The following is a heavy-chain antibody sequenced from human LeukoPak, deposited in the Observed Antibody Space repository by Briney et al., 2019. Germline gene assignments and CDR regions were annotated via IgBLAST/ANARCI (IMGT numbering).Heavy chain of an antibody. V-gene: IGHV3-30*03. Sequence: PGGSLRLSCAASGFTFSSYGMHWVRQAPGKGLEWVAVISYDGSNKYYADSVKGRFTISRDNSKNTLYLQMNSLRDEDTAVYYCARGGQGNWPTPFDYWGQGTLVTVSS. J-gene: IGHJ4*02. CDR2: ISYDGSNK. CDR3: ARGGQGNWPTPFDY. D-gene: IGHD1-1*01. CDR1: GFTFSSYG.